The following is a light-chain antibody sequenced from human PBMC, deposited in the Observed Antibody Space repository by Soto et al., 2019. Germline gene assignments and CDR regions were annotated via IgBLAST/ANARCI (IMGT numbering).Light chain of an antibody. Sequence: IVLTQAQDTLSLSPGERVTLSCTASHPVSGPNLAWYQQKVGQAPRLLMYAASSRATGIPDRFSGSESGTDFTLTISRLEPEDFAVYYCHQYVRSPWTFGQGTKVDIK. V-gene: IGKV3-20*01. CDR2: AAS. CDR3: HQYVRSPWT. CDR1: HPVSGPN. J-gene: IGKJ1*01.